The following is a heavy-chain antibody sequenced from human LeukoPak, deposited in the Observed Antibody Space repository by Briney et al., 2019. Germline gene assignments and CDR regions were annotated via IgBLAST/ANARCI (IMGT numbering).Heavy chain of an antibody. J-gene: IGHJ4*02. CDR1: GYSIRSGYH. D-gene: IGHD3-16*01. CDR2: IYQSGST. CDR3: ARSEINDYNRY. V-gene: IGHV4-38-2*02. Sequence: SETLSLTCSVSGYSIRSGYHWAWIRQSLGKGLEWIGSIYQSGSTYDNPSLRSRVTMSMDTSKNQFSLKMRPVTAADTAVYYCARSEINDYNRYWGQGILVTVSS.